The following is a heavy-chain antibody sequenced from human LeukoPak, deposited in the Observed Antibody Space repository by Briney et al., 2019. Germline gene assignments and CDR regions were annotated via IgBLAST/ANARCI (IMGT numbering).Heavy chain of an antibody. V-gene: IGHV4-59*01. Sequence: SETLSLTCTVSGGSISGYYWSWIRQPPGKGLEWIGYIYYSGSTNYNPSLKSRVTISVDTSKNQFSLKLSSVTAADTDVYYCARVLPETYYDILTGLPGSRYYFDYWGQGTLVTVSS. D-gene: IGHD3-9*01. J-gene: IGHJ4*02. CDR1: GGSISGYY. CDR3: ARVLPETYYDILTGLPGSRYYFDY. CDR2: IYYSGST.